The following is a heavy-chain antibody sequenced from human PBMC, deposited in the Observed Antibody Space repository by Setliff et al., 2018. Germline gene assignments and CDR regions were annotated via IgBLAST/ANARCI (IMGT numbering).Heavy chain of an antibody. J-gene: IGHJ4*02. Sequence: NPSETLSLTCTVSDGSSSSHYWSWIRQPPGKGLEWIGYIHFSGTTNYNSSLKSRVTLSLDTSKNQFSLELSSVTAADTAMYYCARENGYCSGGACYFMFDYWGQGTLVTVSS. CDR1: DGSSSSHY. CDR2: IHFSGTT. D-gene: IGHD2-15*01. CDR3: ARENGYCSGGACYFMFDY. V-gene: IGHV4-59*11.